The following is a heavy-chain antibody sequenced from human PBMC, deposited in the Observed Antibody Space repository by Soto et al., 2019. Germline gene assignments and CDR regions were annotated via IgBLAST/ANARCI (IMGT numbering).Heavy chain of an antibody. V-gene: IGHV1-69*01. Sequence: QMEQSGAEVRKPGSSVKVSCKPSGGSLTSYPMAWVRQVPGQGFEWMGGIIPIHGTTEYAQKFQGRVTITADESTNSATLELTGLTSEDTAVYYCARGWGLVSWGQGTLVTVSS. CDR1: GGSLTSYP. CDR2: IIPIHGTT. D-gene: IGHD3-16*01. J-gene: IGHJ4*02. CDR3: ARGWGLVS.